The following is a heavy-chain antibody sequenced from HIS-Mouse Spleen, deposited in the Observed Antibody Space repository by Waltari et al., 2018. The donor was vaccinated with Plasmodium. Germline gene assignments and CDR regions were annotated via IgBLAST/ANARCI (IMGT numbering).Heavy chain of an antibody. CDR1: GGSFSGYY. Sequence: QVQLQQWGAGLLKPSETLSLTCAVYGGSFSGYYWSWIRQPPGKGLEWIGEINHSGSTNYNPALKIRVTISVDTAKNQFSLKLSSVTAADTAVYYGARAPIRDAFDIWGQGTMVTVSS. CDR3: ARAPIRDAFDI. J-gene: IGHJ3*02. D-gene: IGHD3-9*01. V-gene: IGHV4-34*01. CDR2: INHSGST.